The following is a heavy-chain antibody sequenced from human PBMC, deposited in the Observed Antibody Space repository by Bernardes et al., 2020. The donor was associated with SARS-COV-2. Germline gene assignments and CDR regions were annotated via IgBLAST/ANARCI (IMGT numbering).Heavy chain of an antibody. Sequence: ASVEVSCKVSGYTLTELSMHWVRQAPGKGLEWMGGFDPEDGETIYAQKFQGRVTMTEDTSTDTAYMELSSLRSDDTAVYFCATFTIEYWGQGTLVTVAS. CDR1: GYTLTELS. J-gene: IGHJ4*02. V-gene: IGHV1-24*01. CDR2: FDPEDGET. CDR3: ATFTIEY.